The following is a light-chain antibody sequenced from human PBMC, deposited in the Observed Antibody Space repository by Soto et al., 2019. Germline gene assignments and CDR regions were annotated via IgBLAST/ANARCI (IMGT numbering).Light chain of an antibody. J-gene: IGKJ1*01. CDR3: QQYNNWPPWT. Sequence: EIVMTQSPATLSVSPGERATLSCRASQSVSNNLAWYQQKAGPAPRLLIYGASTRATGIPARFSGSGSGTEFTLTISSLQSEDFAVYYCQQYNNWPPWTFGQGTQVEIK. CDR2: GAS. CDR1: QSVSNN. V-gene: IGKV3-15*01.